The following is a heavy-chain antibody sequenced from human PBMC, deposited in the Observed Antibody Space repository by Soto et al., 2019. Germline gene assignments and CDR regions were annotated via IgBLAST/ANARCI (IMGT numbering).Heavy chain of an antibody. J-gene: IGHJ3*02. CDR1: GYSFTSYW. Sequence: GESLKISCKGSGYSFTSYWIGWVRQMPGKGLEWMGIIYPGDSDTRYSPSFQGQVTISADKSSSTAYLQWSSLKASDTAMYYCARAIPSKRYCSSTSCSQPLYDAFDIWGQGTMVTVSS. CDR3: ARAIPSKRYCSSTSCSQPLYDAFDI. CDR2: IYPGDSDT. D-gene: IGHD2-2*01. V-gene: IGHV5-51*01.